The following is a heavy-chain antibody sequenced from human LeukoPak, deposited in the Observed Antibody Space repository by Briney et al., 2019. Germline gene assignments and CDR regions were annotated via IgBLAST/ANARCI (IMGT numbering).Heavy chain of an antibody. Sequence: ASVKVSCKVSGYTLTELSMHLVRQAPGKGLEWMGGFDPEDGETIYAQKFQGRVTMTEDTSTDTAYMELSSLRSEDTAVYYCATGPDDYYDSSGYGYWGQGTLVTVSS. CDR2: FDPEDGET. D-gene: IGHD3-22*01. CDR1: GYTLTELS. V-gene: IGHV1-24*01. J-gene: IGHJ4*02. CDR3: ATGPDDYYDSSGYGY.